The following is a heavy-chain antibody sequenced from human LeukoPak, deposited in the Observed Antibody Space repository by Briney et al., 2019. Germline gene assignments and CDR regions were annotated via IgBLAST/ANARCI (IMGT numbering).Heavy chain of an antibody. CDR3: ARGPSAYYMDV. CDR1: GGSFSGYY. V-gene: IGHV4-34*01. CDR2: INHSGST. Sequence: PSETLSLTCAVYGGSFSGYYWSWIRQPPGKGLEWIGEINHSGSTNYNPSLKSRVTISVDTSKNRFSLKLSSVTAADTAVYYCARGPSAYYMDVWGKGTTVTVSS. J-gene: IGHJ6*03.